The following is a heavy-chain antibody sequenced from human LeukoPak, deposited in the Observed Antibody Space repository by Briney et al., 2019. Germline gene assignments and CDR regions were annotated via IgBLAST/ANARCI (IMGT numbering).Heavy chain of an antibody. CDR2: ISGSGGST. J-gene: IGHJ5*02. Sequence: GGSLRLSCAASGFTFSSYAMSWVRQAPGKGLEWVSAISGSGGSTYYADSVKGRFTISRDNSKNTLYLQMNSLRAEDTAVYYCAKEFTGVVPAAENWCDPWGQGTVVTVSS. CDR3: AKEFTGVVPAAENWCDP. D-gene: IGHD2-2*01. V-gene: IGHV3-23*01. CDR1: GFTFSSYA.